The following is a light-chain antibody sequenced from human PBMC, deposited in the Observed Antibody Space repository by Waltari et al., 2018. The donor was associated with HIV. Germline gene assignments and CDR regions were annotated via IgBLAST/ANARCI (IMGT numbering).Light chain of an antibody. Sequence: SSLTPPASVSGSPGESTTISSSATTSDDVGFNHFSSYQHHPRKPPQLMIYDVASRRSGGVTRLSGSKSGNTASLTISALQAEDDADYYCSSYTSSSTLVVFGGGTKLTVL. J-gene: IGLJ2*01. V-gene: IGLV2-14*03. CDR3: SSYTSSSTLVV. CDR2: DVA. CDR1: TSDDVGFNH.